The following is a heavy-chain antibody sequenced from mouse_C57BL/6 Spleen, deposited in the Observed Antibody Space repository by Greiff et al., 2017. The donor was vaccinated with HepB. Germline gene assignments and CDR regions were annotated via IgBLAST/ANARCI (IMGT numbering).Heavy chain of an antibody. D-gene: IGHD1-1*01. CDR2: IDPSDSYT. CDR1: GYTFTSYW. Sequence: QVQLQQPGAELVMPGASVKLSCKASGYTFTSYWMHWVKQRPGQGLEWIGEIDPSDSYTNYNQKFKGKSTLTVDKSSSTAYMQLSSLTSEDSAVYYCARRVVAKDYAMDYWGQGTSVTVSS. CDR3: ARRVVAKDYAMDY. V-gene: IGHV1-69*01. J-gene: IGHJ4*01.